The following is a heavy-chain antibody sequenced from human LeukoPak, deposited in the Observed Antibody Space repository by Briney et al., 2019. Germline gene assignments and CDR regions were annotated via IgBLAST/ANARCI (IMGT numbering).Heavy chain of an antibody. CDR2: IQYDGSNQ. D-gene: IGHD3-22*01. CDR3: ANFRGLRYYYYMDV. CDR1: GFTFSSYG. V-gene: IGHV3-30*02. Sequence: GGSLRLSCAASGFTFSSYGMHWVRQAPGKGLEWVAYIQYDGSNQQYADSVKGRFSISRDNSKNTLSLQMNSLRAEDTAVYYCANFRGLRYYYYMDVWGKGTTVTISS. J-gene: IGHJ6*03.